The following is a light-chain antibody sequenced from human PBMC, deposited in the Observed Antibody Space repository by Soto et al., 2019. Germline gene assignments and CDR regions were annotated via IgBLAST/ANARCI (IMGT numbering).Light chain of an antibody. CDR3: SSYTSSTIYV. CDR2: DVI. Sequence: QSVLTQPASVSGSPGQSITISCTGTSSDVGIYNYVSWYQQHPGKAPKLMIYDVINRPSGVSNRFSGSKSGNTASLSISGLQAEDEADYYCSSYTSSTIYVFGTGTKVTVL. J-gene: IGLJ1*01. V-gene: IGLV2-14*01. CDR1: SSDVGIYNY.